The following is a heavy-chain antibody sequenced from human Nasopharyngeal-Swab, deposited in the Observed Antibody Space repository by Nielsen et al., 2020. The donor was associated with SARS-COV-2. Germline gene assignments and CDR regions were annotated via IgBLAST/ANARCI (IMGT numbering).Heavy chain of an antibody. J-gene: IGHJ4*02. V-gene: IGHV4-61*08. CDR2: IYYSGST. Sequence: SETLSLTCSVSGGSISSRGYYWGWIRQPPGKGLEWIGYIYYSGSTNYNPSLKSRVTISVDTSKNQFSLKLSSVTAADTAVYYCARGFDYWGQGTLVTVSS. CDR1: GGSISSRGYY. CDR3: ARGFDY.